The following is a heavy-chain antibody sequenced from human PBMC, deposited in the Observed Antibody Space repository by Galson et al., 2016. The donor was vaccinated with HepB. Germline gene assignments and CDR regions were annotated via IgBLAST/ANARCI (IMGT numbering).Heavy chain of an antibody. V-gene: IGHV2-5*02. CDR2: ICWDGDE. D-gene: IGHD1-26*01. CDR1: GFSLSTTGVG. Sequence: ALVKPTQTLTLTCIFSGFSLSTTGVGVGWMRQPPGKTLEWLAHICWDGDERYSPSLKSRLTITKDTSKNRVVLTMTNMDPVDTATYYCVHIVHSGSYYYFAYWGQGTLVTVSS. CDR3: VHIVHSGSYYYFAY. J-gene: IGHJ4*02.